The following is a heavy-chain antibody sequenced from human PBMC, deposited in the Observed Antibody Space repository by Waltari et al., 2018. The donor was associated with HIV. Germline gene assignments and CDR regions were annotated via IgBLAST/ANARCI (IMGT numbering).Heavy chain of an antibody. D-gene: IGHD6-13*01. J-gene: IGHJ4*02. CDR1: GGSLSSYY. Sequence: QVQLQVSGPGLVPPSETLHLTCPVSGGSLSSYYWSWIRQPQGKGLEWIGYIYYSGSTNYNPSLKSRVTISVDTSKNQFSLKLSSVTAADTAVYYCARGEGSSSSDYWGQGTLVTVSS. V-gene: IGHV4-59*01. CDR2: IYYSGST. CDR3: ARGEGSSSSDY.